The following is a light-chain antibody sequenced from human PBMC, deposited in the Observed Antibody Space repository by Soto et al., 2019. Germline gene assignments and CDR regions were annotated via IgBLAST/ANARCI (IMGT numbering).Light chain of an antibody. CDR3: QQYGSSPTT. CDR1: QSVTSSY. Sequence: PGQRAPLSCRASQSVTSSYLRXGQXNXGXXXRXXXYGASSRATGIPDRFSGSWYGTDLTLTISRLEPEDFAVYFCQQYGSSPTTFAQGTKVDIK. V-gene: IGKV3-20*01. CDR2: GAS. J-gene: IGKJ1*01.